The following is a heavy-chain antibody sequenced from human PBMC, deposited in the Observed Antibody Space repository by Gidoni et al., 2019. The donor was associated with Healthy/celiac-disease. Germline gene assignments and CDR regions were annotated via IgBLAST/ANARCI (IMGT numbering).Heavy chain of an antibody. V-gene: IGHV1-69*08. J-gene: IGHJ4*02. CDR2: IIPILGIA. D-gene: IGHD3-22*01. CDR3: ARDTYYYDSSGYWDY. CDR1: GGTFSSYT. Sequence: QVQLVRSGAEVKKPGSSVKVSCKASGGTFSSYTISWVRQAPGQGLEWMGRIIPILGIANYAQKFQGRVTITADKSTSTAYMELSSLRSEDTAVYYCARDTYYYDSSGYWDYWGQGTLVTVSS.